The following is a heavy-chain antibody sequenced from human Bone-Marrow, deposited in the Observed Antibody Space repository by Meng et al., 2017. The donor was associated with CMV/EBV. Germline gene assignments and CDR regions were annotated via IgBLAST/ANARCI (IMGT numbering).Heavy chain of an antibody. CDR3: ARGPYDYGDY. Sequence: GASLKISCAASGFTFSSYAMHWVRQAPGKGLEWVAVISYDGSNKYYADSVKGRFTISRDNSKNTLYLQMNSLRAEDTAVYYCARGPYDYGDYWGQATLVTVSS. D-gene: IGHD2-2*01. CDR1: GFTFSSYA. CDR2: ISYDGSNK. J-gene: IGHJ4*02. V-gene: IGHV3-30-3*01.